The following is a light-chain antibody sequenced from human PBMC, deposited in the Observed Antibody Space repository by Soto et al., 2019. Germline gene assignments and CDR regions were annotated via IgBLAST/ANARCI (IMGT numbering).Light chain of an antibody. Sequence: QSVLTQPPSASGTPGQRVTISCSGSSSTIGSNYVYWYQQLPGTAPKLLIYRNNQRPSGVPDRFSGSKSGTSASLAISGLRSEDEAYYYCAAWDDSLSGHVVFGGGTKLTVL. CDR2: RNN. V-gene: IGLV1-47*01. CDR1: SSTIGSNY. J-gene: IGLJ2*01. CDR3: AAWDDSLSGHVV.